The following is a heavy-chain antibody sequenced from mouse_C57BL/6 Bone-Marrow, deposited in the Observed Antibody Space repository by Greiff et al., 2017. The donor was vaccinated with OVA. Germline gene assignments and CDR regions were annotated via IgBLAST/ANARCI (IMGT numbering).Heavy chain of an antibody. V-gene: IGHV1-81*01. CDR3: ARSYYYSSGYRFDY. CDR2: SYPRSGNT. D-gene: IGHD1-1*01. J-gene: IGHJ2*01. Sequence: QVQLKQSGAELARPGASVKLSCKASGYTFTSYGISWVKQRTGQGLEWIGESYPRSGNTYYNEKFKGKATLTADKASNPEYMVLRSLTSEVSAVYFWARSYYYSSGYRFDYWGQGTTLTVSS. CDR1: GYTFTSYG.